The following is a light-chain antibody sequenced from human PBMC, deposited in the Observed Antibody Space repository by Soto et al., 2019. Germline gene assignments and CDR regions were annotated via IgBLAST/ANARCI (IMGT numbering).Light chain of an antibody. CDR3: SSYTSSSTPEVV. J-gene: IGLJ2*01. CDR2: DVS. V-gene: IGLV2-14*01. CDR1: SSDVGGYNY. Sequence: QSALTQPASVSGSPGQSITISCTGTSSDVGGYNYVSWYQQHPGKAPKLMIYDVSNRPSGVSNRFSGSKSGNMASLTISGLQAEDEADYYCSSYTSSSTPEVVFGGGTKLTVL.